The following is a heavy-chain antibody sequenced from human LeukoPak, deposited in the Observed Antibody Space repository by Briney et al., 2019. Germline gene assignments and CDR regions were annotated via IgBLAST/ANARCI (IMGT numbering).Heavy chain of an antibody. Sequence: GGSLRLSCAASGLTVSTNYMTWVRQAPGKGLEWVSVLYSNGDTYYADSVKGRFTISRDNSKNTLYLQLNTLRAEDTAVYYCARYVPSCGGNCNDGFDIWGQGTMVSVSS. V-gene: IGHV3-53*01. CDR3: ARYVPSCGGNCNDGFDI. CDR2: LYSNGDT. D-gene: IGHD2-21*01. CDR1: GLTVSTNY. J-gene: IGHJ3*02.